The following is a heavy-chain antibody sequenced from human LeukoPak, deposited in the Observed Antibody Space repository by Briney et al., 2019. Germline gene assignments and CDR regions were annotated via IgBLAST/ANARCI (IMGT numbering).Heavy chain of an antibody. CDR2: ISGSGGST. J-gene: IGHJ4*02. CDR1: GFTFSNYW. V-gene: IGHV3-23*01. D-gene: IGHD3-9*01. Sequence: GGSLRLSCAASGFTFSNYWMSWVRQAPGKGLEWVSAISGSGGSTYYADSVKGRFTISRDNSKNTLYLQMNSLRAEDTAVYYCARGMYYDILTGSPVDYWGQGTLVTVSS. CDR3: ARGMYYDILTGSPVDY.